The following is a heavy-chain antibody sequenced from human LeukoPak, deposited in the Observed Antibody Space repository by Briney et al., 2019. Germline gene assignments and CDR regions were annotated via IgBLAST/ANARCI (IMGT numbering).Heavy chain of an antibody. D-gene: IGHD5-12*01. Sequence: GGSLRLSCAASGFTFSSYEMNWVRQAPGKGLEWVSYISSSGSTIYYADSVKGRFTIPRDNAKNSLYLQMNSLRAEDTAVYYCARDRGYSGYDWGSSFDYWGQGTLVTVSS. CDR1: GFTFSSYE. V-gene: IGHV3-48*03. J-gene: IGHJ4*02. CDR2: ISSSGSTI. CDR3: ARDRGYSGYDWGSSFDY.